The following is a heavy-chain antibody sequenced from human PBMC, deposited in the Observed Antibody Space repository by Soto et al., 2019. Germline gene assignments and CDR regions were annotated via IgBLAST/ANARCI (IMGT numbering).Heavy chain of an antibody. CDR2: INPNSGGT. CDR3: APEPDSPATRLDHYGMDV. V-gene: IGHV1-2*02. D-gene: IGHD6-25*01. Sequence: ASVEVSCKASGCTFTGYYMHWVRQAPGQGLEWMGWINPNSGGTNYAKKFQGRVTMTRYTSITTAYLGLSRLRSDDTAVSSSAPEPDSPATRLDHYGMDVWRQGTTVTVSS. CDR1: GCTFTGYY. J-gene: IGHJ6*02.